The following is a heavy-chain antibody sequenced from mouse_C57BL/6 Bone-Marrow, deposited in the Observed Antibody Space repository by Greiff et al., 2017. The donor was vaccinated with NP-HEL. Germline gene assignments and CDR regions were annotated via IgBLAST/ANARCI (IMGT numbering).Heavy chain of an antibody. V-gene: IGHV1-69*01. D-gene: IGHD1-1*01. Sequence: QVQLQQPGAELVMPGASVKLSCKASGYTFTSYWMHWVKQRPGQGLEWIGEIDPSDSYTNYNQKFKGKATLTADKSSSTAYMELRSLTSEDSAVYFCATVYYYGSSYVFDYWGQGTTLTVSS. CDR3: ATVYYYGSSYVFDY. CDR1: GYTFTSYW. CDR2: IDPSDSYT. J-gene: IGHJ2*01.